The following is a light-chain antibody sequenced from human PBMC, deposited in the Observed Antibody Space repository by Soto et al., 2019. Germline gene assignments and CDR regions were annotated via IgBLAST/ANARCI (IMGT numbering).Light chain of an antibody. V-gene: IGLV1-44*01. CDR2: SNN. J-gene: IGLJ2*01. CDR3: AAWDDSLNGVV. CDR1: SPNIGSNT. Sequence: QAVVTQPPSASGTPGQRVTISCSGSSPNIGSNTVNWYQQLPGTAPKLLIYSNNQRSSGVPDRFSGSKSGTSASLAISGLQSEDEADYYCAAWDDSLNGVVFGGGTKLTVL.